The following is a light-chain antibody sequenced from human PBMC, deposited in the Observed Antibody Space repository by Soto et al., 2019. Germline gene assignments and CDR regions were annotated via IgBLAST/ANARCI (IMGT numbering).Light chain of an antibody. J-gene: IGKJ1*01. CDR2: KAS. CDR3: LQYNSYSRT. Sequence: DIQVTQSPSTLSASVGDRVTITCRAGQSISSWLAWYQQKPGKAPKLLIYKASSLESGVPSRFSGSGSGTEFTLTISSLQPDDFATYYCLQYNSYSRTFGQGTKVDIK. V-gene: IGKV1-5*03. CDR1: QSISSW.